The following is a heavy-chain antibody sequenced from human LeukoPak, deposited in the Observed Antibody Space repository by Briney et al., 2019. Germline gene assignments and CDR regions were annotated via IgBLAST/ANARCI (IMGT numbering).Heavy chain of an antibody. D-gene: IGHD4-17*01. Sequence: SETLSLTCGVYGDSISGYHWTYIRQPPGKGLEWIGEINHSGSTKYNPSLKSRVTISVDTSKNQFSLKLSSVTAADTAVYYCARRPFVTTDFYWGQGTLVTVSS. CDR2: INHSGST. J-gene: IGHJ4*02. CDR1: GDSISGYH. V-gene: IGHV4-34*01. CDR3: ARRPFVTTDFY.